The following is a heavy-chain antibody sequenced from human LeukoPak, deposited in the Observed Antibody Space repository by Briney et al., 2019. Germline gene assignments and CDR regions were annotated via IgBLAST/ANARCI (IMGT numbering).Heavy chain of an antibody. Sequence: PGRSLRLSCAASGFTFSSYGMHWVRQAPGKGLEWVAVIPYDGSNKYYADSVKGRFTISRDNSKNTLYLQMNSLRAEDTAVYYCANETPKGSMVRGVIRKPTDYWGQGTLVTVSS. J-gene: IGHJ4*02. CDR1: GFTFSSYG. V-gene: IGHV3-30*18. CDR2: IPYDGSNK. CDR3: ANETPKGSMVRGVIRKPTDY. D-gene: IGHD3-10*01.